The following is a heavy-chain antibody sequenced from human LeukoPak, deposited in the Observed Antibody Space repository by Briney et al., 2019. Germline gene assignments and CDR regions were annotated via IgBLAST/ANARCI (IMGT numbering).Heavy chain of an antibody. J-gene: IGHJ6*02. V-gene: IGHV4-30-4*01. Sequence: SETLSLTCTVSGGSISSGDYYWSWIRQPPGKGLEWIGYIYYSGSTYYNPSLKSRVTISVDTSKNQFSLKLSSVTAADTAVYYCARENCSGGSCYSNYYYYYGMDVWGQGTTVTVSS. CDR3: ARENCSGGSCYSNYYYYYGMDV. CDR2: IYYSGST. CDR1: GGSISSGDYY. D-gene: IGHD2-15*01.